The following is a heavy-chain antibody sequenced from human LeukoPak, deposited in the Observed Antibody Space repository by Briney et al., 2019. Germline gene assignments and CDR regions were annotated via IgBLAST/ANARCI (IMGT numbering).Heavy chain of an antibody. CDR2: IIPILGIA. CDR3: ATDYYDSSGYNSYQRLPPFDI. J-gene: IGHJ3*02. CDR1: GGTFSSYA. D-gene: IGHD3-22*01. Sequence: GASVKVSCKASGGTFSSYAISWVRQAPGQGLEWMGRIIPILGIANYAQKFQGRVTMTEDTSTDTAYMELSSLRSEDTAVYYCATDYYDSSGYNSYQRLPPFDIWGQGTMVTVSP. V-gene: IGHV1-69*04.